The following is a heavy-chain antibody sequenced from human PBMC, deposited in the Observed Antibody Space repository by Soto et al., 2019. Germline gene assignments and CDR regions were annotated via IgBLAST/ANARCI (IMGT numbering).Heavy chain of an antibody. J-gene: IGHJ4*02. CDR3: ATDLPRYNWNYVHLY. Sequence: GASVKVSCKVSGYTLTELSMHWVRQAPVKGLEWMRGFDPEDGETIYAQKFQGRVTMTEDTSTDTAYMELSSLRSEDTAVYYCATDLPRYNWNYVHLYWGQGTLVTVSS. CDR1: GYTLTELS. V-gene: IGHV1-24*01. CDR2: FDPEDGET. D-gene: IGHD1-7*01.